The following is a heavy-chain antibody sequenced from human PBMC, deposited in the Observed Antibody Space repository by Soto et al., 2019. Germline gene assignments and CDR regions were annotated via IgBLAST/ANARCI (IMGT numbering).Heavy chain of an antibody. CDR1: GFTFSSYA. V-gene: IGHV3-23*01. Sequence: PGGSLRLSCAASGFTFSSYAMSWVRQAPGKGLEWVSAISGSGGSTYYADSVKGRFTISRDNSKNTLYLQMNSLRAEDTAVYYCAKNWGLRLGELSLAPGWGQGTLVTVSS. CDR2: ISGSGGST. CDR3: AKNWGLRLGELSLAPG. D-gene: IGHD3-16*02. J-gene: IGHJ4*02.